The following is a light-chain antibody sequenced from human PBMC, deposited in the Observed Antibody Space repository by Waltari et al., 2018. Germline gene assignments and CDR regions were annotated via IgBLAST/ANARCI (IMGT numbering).Light chain of an antibody. CDR3: LQHNSYPLT. V-gene: IGKV1-17*03. Sequence: DIQMTQSPSAMSASVGDRVNITCRASQGISNFLAWFQQKPGKVPKRLIYGASSLQSGVPSRFSGSGSGTEFTLTISSLQPEDFATYYCLQHNSYPLTFGGGTKVEIK. CDR1: QGISNF. CDR2: GAS. J-gene: IGKJ4*01.